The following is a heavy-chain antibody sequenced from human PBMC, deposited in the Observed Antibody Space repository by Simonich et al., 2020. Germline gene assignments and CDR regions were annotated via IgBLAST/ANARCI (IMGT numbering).Heavy chain of an antibody. V-gene: IGHV1-69*10. CDR2: IIPILGIA. D-gene: IGHD6-13*01. J-gene: IGHJ4*02. Sequence: QVQLVQSGAEVKKPGSSVKVSCKASGGTFSSYAISWVRQAPGQGLEWMGGIIPILGIANYEQKFQGRVKITADKSTSTAYMELSSLRSEDTAGYYCARGEAAAGMGFDYWGQGTLVTVSS. CDR1: GGTFSSYA. CDR3: ARGEAAAGMGFDY.